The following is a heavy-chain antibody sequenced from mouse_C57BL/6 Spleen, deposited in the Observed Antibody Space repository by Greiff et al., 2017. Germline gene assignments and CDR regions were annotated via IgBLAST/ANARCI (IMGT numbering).Heavy chain of an antibody. D-gene: IGHD1-1*01. CDR3: ARDYYGSSPGNYFDY. CDR2: ISDGGSYT. J-gene: IGHJ2*01. CDR1: GFTFSSYA. V-gene: IGHV5-4*01. Sequence: EVHLVESGGGLVKPGGSLKLSCAASGFTFSSYAMSWVRQTPEKRLEWVATISDGGSYTYYPDNVKGRFTISRDNAKNHLYLQMSHLKSEDTAMYYCARDYYGSSPGNYFDYWGQGTTLTVSS.